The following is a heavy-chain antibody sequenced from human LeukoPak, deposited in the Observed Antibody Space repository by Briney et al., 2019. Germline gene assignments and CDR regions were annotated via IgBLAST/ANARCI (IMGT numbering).Heavy chain of an antibody. CDR3: ARGSRFHPQNWFDP. CDR2: VGPNTGAT. CDR1: GYTFIDYY. Sequence: ASVKVSCKASGYTFIDYYIHWVRQAPGQGLEWMGWVGPNTGATYYAQTFQGRVTMTSAASISTVYMELTSLTYDDTAVYYCARGSRFHPQNWFDPWGQGTLITVSS. J-gene: IGHJ5*02. V-gene: IGHV1-2*02. D-gene: IGHD3-10*01.